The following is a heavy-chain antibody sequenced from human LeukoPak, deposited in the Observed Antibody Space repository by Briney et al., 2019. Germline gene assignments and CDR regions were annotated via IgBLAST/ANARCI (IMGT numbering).Heavy chain of an antibody. CDR3: ARELRITMVRGVPYGMDV. Sequence: SETLSLTCTVSGGSISSYYWSCIRQPPGKGLEWIGYIYYSGSTNYNPSLKSRVTISVDTSKNQFSLKLSSVTAADTAVYYCARELRITMVRGVPYGMDVWGQGTTVTVSS. J-gene: IGHJ6*02. D-gene: IGHD3-10*01. V-gene: IGHV4-59*01. CDR1: GGSISSYY. CDR2: IYYSGST.